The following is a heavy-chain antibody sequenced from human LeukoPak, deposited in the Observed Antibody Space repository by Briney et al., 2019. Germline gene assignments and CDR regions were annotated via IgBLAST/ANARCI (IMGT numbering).Heavy chain of an antibody. Sequence: SETLSLTCAASGGSISSSSYYWGWMRQPPGKGLEWSGSIYYSGSPYYNRYLKSRVTIYVVTSKNQFSLKLSSVTAADTAVYYCARWNGDYWGLGTLVTVSS. CDR2: IYYSGSP. CDR3: ARWNGDY. D-gene: IGHD1-1*01. V-gene: IGHV4-39*01. J-gene: IGHJ4*02. CDR1: GGSISSSSYY.